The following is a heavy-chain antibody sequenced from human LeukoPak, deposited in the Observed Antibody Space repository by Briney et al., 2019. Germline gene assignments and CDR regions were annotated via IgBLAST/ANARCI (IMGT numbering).Heavy chain of an antibody. D-gene: IGHD5-12*01. CDR3: AKGYSGYDWDAFDI. CDR1: GGTFSSYA. Sequence: GSSVKVSCKASGGTFSSYAISWVRQAPGQGLEWMGGIIPIFGTANYAQKFQGRVTITTDESTSTAYMELSSLRSEDTAVYYCAKGYSGYDWDAFDIWGQGTMVTVSS. CDR2: IIPIFGTA. V-gene: IGHV1-69*05. J-gene: IGHJ3*02.